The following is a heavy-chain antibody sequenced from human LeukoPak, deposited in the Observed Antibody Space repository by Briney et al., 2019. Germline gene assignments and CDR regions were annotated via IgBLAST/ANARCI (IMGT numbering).Heavy chain of an antibody. J-gene: IGHJ4*02. V-gene: IGHV3-33*01. CDR1: GFTFSSYG. CDR2: IWYDGSNK. CDR3: AREEYNWNYGLDY. D-gene: IGHD1-7*01. Sequence: GGSLRLSCAASGFTFSSYGMHWVRQAPGKGLEWVAVIWYDGSNKYYADSVKGRFTISRDNSKNTLYLQMNSLRAEDTAVYYCAREEYNWNYGLDYWGQGTLVTVSS.